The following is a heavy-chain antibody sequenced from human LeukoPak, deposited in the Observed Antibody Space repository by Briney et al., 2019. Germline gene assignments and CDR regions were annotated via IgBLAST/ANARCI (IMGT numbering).Heavy chain of an antibody. D-gene: IGHD6-13*01. CDR3: AASSSYYYYYMDV. Sequence: SVKVSCKASGGTFSSYAISWVRQAPGQGLEWMGGIIPIFGTANYAQKFQGRVTITADKSTSTAYMELSSLRSEDTAVYYCAASSSYYYYYMDVWGKGTTVTVSS. J-gene: IGHJ6*03. V-gene: IGHV1-69*06. CDR1: GGTFSSYA. CDR2: IIPIFGTA.